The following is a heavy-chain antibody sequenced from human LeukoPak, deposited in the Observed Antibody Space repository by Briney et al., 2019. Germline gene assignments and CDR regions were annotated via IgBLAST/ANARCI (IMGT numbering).Heavy chain of an antibody. J-gene: IGHJ5*02. CDR1: GVTFSSYA. V-gene: IGHV1-69*04. D-gene: IGHD3-3*01. CDR3: ARDGKYYDFWSGSWFDP. Sequence: GASVKVSCKASGVTFSSYAISWVRQAPGQGLKWMGRIIPILGIANYAQKFQGRVTITADKSTSTAYMELSSLRSEDTAVYYCARDGKYYDFWSGSWFDPWGQGTLVTVSS. CDR2: IIPILGIA.